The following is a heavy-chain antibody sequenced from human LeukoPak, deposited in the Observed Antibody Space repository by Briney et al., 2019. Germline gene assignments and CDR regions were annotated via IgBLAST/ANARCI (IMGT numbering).Heavy chain of an antibody. CDR3: ATSMAQDVDAFHI. J-gene: IGHJ3*02. Sequence: GRALRLSCAASRFTFSTYRMNCVRQARGKGLEGVSSISSRSTYIYYADTVKGRFTISRDNAKNSLYLQMNNLRAEDTAMFYCATSMAQDVDAFHIWGQGTMVTVSS. CDR2: ISSRSTYI. V-gene: IGHV3-21*01. D-gene: IGHD2-21*01. CDR1: RFTFSTYR.